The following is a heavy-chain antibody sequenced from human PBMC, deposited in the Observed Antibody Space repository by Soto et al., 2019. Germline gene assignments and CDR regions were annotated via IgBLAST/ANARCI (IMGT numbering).Heavy chain of an antibody. CDR2: ISGSGTTI. Sequence: EVELVESGGGSVQPGGSLRLSCEASGFTLSSYAMNWVRQAPGKGLEWVSYISGSGTTIYYADSVKGRFTISRDIAKNSLYLQMNGLRDEDTAVYYCARIFMGIAAAGITYWGQGTLVTVSS. CDR3: ARIFMGIAAAGITY. CDR1: GFTLSSYA. J-gene: IGHJ4*02. D-gene: IGHD6-13*01. V-gene: IGHV3-48*02.